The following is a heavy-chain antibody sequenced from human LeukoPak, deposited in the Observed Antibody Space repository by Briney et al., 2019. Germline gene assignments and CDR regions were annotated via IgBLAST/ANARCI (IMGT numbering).Heavy chain of an antibody. Sequence: ASVKVSCKASGYTFTSFDLNWVRQVTGQGLEWMGWMNPNSGNTGYAQKFQGRVTITRNTSISTAYMELSSLRSEDTAVYYCARDYGGNSGWFDPWGQGTLVTVSS. CDR3: ARDYGGNSGWFDP. CDR2: MNPNSGNT. J-gene: IGHJ5*02. D-gene: IGHD4-23*01. V-gene: IGHV1-8*03. CDR1: GYTFTSFD.